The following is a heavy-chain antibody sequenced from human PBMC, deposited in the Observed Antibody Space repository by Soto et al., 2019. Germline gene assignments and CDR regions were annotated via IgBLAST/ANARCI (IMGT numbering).Heavy chain of an antibody. D-gene: IGHD6-13*01. V-gene: IGHV4-39*02. CDR1: GGSISSSYY. Sequence: SETLSLTCTVSGGSISSSYYWGWIRQSPGKGLEYIGSMYYSGGTYNNPSLESRVTISVDTSKNHFSLRLSSVTAADTAVYYCARLYSSSWFPGYFQRWGQGTLVTVS. CDR2: MYYSGGT. CDR3: ARLYSSSWFPGYFQR. J-gene: IGHJ1*01.